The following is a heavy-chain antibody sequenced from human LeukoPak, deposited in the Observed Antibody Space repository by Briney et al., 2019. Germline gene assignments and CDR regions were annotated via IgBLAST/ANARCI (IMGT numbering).Heavy chain of an antibody. Sequence: SETLSLTCTVSGGSISTYYWSWIRQPAGKGLEWIGRIYTSGSTNYNPSLKSRVTMSVDTSKNQFSLKLSSVTAADTAVYYCAREVRRCCSSTSCPDYYYYGMDVWGQGTTVTVSS. CDR1: GGSISTYY. CDR3: AREVRRCCSSTSCPDYYYYGMDV. D-gene: IGHD2-2*01. V-gene: IGHV4-4*07. J-gene: IGHJ6*02. CDR2: IYTSGST.